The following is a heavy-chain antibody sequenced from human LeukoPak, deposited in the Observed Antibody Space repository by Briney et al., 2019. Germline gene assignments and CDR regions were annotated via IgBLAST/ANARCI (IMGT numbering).Heavy chain of an antibody. V-gene: IGHV3-7*01. CDR3: AREPGIGYAFDI. J-gene: IGHJ3*02. CDR1: GFTFSSSW. D-gene: IGHD2/OR15-2a*01. CDR2: MKQDGSET. Sequence: GGSLRLSCVVSGFTFSSSWMTWVRQAPGKGLEWVANMKQDGSETHYVDSVKGRFTISRDNAENSLYLQMNSLRAEDTAVYYCAREPGIGYAFDIWGHGTVVTVFS.